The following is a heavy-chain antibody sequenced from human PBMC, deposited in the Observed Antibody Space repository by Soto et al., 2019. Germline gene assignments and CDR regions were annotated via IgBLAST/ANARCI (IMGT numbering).Heavy chain of an antibody. V-gene: IGHV3-23*01. CDR1: GFTFSSYA. D-gene: IGHD2-2*02. J-gene: IGHJ3*02. Sequence: PGGSLRLSCAASGFTFSSYAMSWVRQAPGKGLEWVSAISGSGGSTYYADSVKGRFTISRDNSKNTLYLQMNSLRAEDTAVYYCAKGRGWAPGDLYEHDAFDIWGQGTMVTVSS. CDR3: AKGRGWAPGDLYEHDAFDI. CDR2: ISGSGGST.